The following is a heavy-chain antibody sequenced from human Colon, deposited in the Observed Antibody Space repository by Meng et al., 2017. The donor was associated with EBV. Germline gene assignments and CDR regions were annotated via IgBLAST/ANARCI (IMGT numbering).Heavy chain of an antibody. V-gene: IGHV4-4*02. Sequence: QVHLQESGPGLVKPSETLPLTCSFSGGSISSVYWGTWVRQSPGKGLEWIGEIYHSGSTNYNPSLKSRVTISVDKSKNQFSLKLTSVTAADTAVYYCARGGYYSFDYWGQRTLVTVSS. CDR3: ARGGYYSFDY. D-gene: IGHD5-18*01. CDR1: GGSISSVYW. J-gene: IGHJ4*02. CDR2: IYHSGST.